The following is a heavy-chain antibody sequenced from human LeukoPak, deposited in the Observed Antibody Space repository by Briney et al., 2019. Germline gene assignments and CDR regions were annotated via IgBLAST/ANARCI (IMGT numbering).Heavy chain of an antibody. CDR1: GGSISSYY. CDR3: ASFHYDSSGLGYYYGMDV. CDR2: IYYSGST. Sequence: SETLSLTCTVSGGSISSYYWSWIRQPPGKGLEWIGYIYYSGSTNYNPSLKSRVTISVDTSKNQFSLKLSSVTAADTAVYYCASFHYDSSGLGYYYGMDVWGQGTTVTVSS. V-gene: IGHV4-59*01. D-gene: IGHD3-22*01. J-gene: IGHJ6*02.